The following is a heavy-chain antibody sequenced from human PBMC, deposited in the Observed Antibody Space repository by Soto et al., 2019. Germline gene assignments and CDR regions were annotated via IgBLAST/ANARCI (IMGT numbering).Heavy chain of an antibody. CDR3: AKEMSGSGWYFHAFDI. CDR2: ISGSGGST. J-gene: IGHJ3*02. CDR1: GFTFSSYA. Sequence: EVQLLESGGGLVQPGGSLRLSCAASGFTFSSYAMSWVRQAPGKGLEWVSAISGSGGSTYYADSVKGRFTISRDNSKNTLYLQMNSLRAEDTAVYYCAKEMSGSGWYFHAFDIWGQGTMVTVSS. V-gene: IGHV3-23*01. D-gene: IGHD6-19*01.